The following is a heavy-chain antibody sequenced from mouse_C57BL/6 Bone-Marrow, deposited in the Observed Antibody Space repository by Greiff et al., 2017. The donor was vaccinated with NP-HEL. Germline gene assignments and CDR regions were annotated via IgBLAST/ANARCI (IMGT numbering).Heavy chain of an antibody. CDR3: ARQDYGAWFAY. D-gene: IGHD1-1*01. Sequence: EVKLMESGGGLVQPGGSLKLSCAASGFTFSDYYMYWVRQTPEKRLEWVAYISTGGGSTYYPDTVKGRFTISRDNAKNTLYLQMSRLKSEDTAMYYCARQDYGAWFAYWGQGTLVTVSA. CDR1: GFTFSDYY. CDR2: ISTGGGST. V-gene: IGHV5-12*01. J-gene: IGHJ3*01.